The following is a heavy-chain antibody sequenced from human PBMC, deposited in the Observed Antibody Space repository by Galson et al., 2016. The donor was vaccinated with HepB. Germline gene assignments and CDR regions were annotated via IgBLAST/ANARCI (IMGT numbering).Heavy chain of an antibody. J-gene: IGHJ4*02. CDR3: ARDVPNVGAFDY. D-gene: IGHD2-15*01. CDR2: ISYDGSHK. CDR1: GFSFSSFT. Sequence: SLRLSCAASGFSFSSFTFHWVRQAPGKGLDWVLLISYDGSHKYFADSVKGRFTISRDNAKDTRYLQMNTLRPEDTAVYYCARDVPNVGAFDYWGQGTLFTVSS. V-gene: IGHV3-30*04.